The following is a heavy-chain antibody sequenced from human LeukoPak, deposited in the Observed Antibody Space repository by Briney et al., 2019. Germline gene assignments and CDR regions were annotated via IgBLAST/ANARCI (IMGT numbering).Heavy chain of an antibody. CDR2: INAGNGNT. CDR3: ASSYSSSRAFDI. Sequence: EASVKVSCKASGYTFTSYAMHWVRQAPGQRLEWMGWINAGNGNTKYSQKFQGRVTITRDTSASTAYMELSSLRSEDTAVYYCASSYSSSRAFDIWGQGTMVTVSS. CDR1: GYTFTSYA. V-gene: IGHV1-3*01. J-gene: IGHJ3*02. D-gene: IGHD6-13*01.